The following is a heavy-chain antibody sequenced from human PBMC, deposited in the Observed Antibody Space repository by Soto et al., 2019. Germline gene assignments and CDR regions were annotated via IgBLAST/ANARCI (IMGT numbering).Heavy chain of an antibody. Sequence: QVQLVESGGGVVQPGRSLRISCAASRFNFSSYGMHWVRQAPGKGLEWVAVIWYDGSNKYYADSVKGRFTNSRDNSKKTLYLQMSSLRADETAVYYCAIDSPSDYLIHGPFDYWGQGTLVTVSA. CDR3: AIDSPSDYLIHGPFDY. D-gene: IGHD4-17*01. J-gene: IGHJ4*02. V-gene: IGHV3-33*01. CDR1: RFNFSSYG. CDR2: IWYDGSNK.